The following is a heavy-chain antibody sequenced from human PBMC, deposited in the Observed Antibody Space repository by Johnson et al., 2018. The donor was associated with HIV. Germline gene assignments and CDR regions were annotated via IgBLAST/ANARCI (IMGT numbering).Heavy chain of an antibody. D-gene: IGHD6-25*01. CDR3: ATLAALYAFDI. CDR2: IYSGGST. J-gene: IGHJ3*02. V-gene: IGHV3-66*01. Sequence: VQLVESGGGLVQPGESLRLSCAASGFTVSSKYMSWVRQAPGKGLEWVSVIYSGGSTYDADSVKGRFTISRDNSKNTLYLQMNSLRAEDTAVYYCATLAALYAFDIWGQGTMVTVSS. CDR1: GFTVSSKY.